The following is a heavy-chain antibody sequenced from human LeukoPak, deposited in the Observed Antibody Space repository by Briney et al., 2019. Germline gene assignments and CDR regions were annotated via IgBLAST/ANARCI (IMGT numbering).Heavy chain of an antibody. J-gene: IGHJ3*02. D-gene: IGHD3-22*01. Sequence: SETLSLTCAVYGGSFSGYYWSWIRQPPGKGLEWIGEINHSGSTNYNPSLKSRVTISVDTSKNQFSLKLSSVTAAGTAVYYCARGPLITMIVVAMLGAFDIWGQGTMVTVSS. CDR1: GGSFSGYY. V-gene: IGHV4-34*01. CDR2: INHSGST. CDR3: ARGPLITMIVVAMLGAFDI.